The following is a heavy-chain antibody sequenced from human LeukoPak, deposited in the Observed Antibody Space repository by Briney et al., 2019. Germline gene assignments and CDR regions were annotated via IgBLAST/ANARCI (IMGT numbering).Heavy chain of an antibody. D-gene: IGHD3-22*01. Sequence: SETLSLTCTVSGDSITSYFWSWIRQPPGKGLEWVGYIFYSGITSYNPSLKSRVTISVDTSKNQFSLKLSSVTAADTAVYYCARGGWNKFDYWGQGTLVTVSS. J-gene: IGHJ4*02. CDR2: IFYSGIT. CDR1: GDSITSYF. CDR3: ARGGWNKFDY. V-gene: IGHV4-59*01.